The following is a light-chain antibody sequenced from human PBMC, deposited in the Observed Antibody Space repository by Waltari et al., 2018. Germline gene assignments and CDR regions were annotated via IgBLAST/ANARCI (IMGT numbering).Light chain of an antibody. V-gene: IGLV3-25*03. Sequence: SYELTQPPSVSVSPGQTARITCSGDALPKQYSFWYHQRSGKAPVVVIYKDTERPSGIPERFSGSSSGTRVTLTISGVQAEDEADYYCQSTDNSGTYVVFGGGTKLTVL. CDR3: QSTDNSGTYVV. J-gene: IGLJ2*01. CDR2: KDT. CDR1: ALPKQY.